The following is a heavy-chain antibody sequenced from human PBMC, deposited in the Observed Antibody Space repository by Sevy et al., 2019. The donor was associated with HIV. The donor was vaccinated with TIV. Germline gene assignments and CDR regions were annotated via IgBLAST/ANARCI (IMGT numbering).Heavy chain of an antibody. D-gene: IGHD3-3*01. CDR1: GFTFSSYA. CDR2: ISGSGGST. V-gene: IGHV3-23*01. CDR3: AKATVLRFAGAFDI. J-gene: IGHJ3*02. Sequence: GGSLRLSCAASGFTFSSYAMSWVRQAPGKGLEWVSAISGSGGSTYYANSVKGRITISRDKSKNTLYLQMKSLRAEDTAVYYCAKATVLRFAGAFDIWGQGTMVTVSS.